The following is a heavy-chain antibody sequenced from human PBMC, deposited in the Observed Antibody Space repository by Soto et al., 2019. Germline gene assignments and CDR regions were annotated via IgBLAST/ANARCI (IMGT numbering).Heavy chain of an antibody. V-gene: IGHV3-30-3*01. D-gene: IGHD6-19*01. CDR1: GFTFRNYK. J-gene: IGHJ3*02. CDR3: ARAGGALAVADAFDI. Sequence: GGSLRLSCEASGFTFRNYKMNWVRQAPGKGLEWVAVISYDGSNKYYADSVKGRFTISRDNSKNTLYLQMNSLRAEDTAVYYCARAGGALAVADAFDIWGQGTMVTVSS. CDR2: ISYDGSNK.